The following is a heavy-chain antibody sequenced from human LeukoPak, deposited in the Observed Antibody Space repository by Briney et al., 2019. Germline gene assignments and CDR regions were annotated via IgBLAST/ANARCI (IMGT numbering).Heavy chain of an antibody. D-gene: IGHD2-2*01. V-gene: IGHV3-53*01. CDR2: ISSGGDT. CDR1: GITGNGNY. J-gene: IGHJ4*02. CDR3: ARGPPACSTNCYGYLDY. Sequence: GPLRLSCAASGITGNGNYMSWVRPAPRKGLEWISLISSGGDTYYPDSVRGRFTISRDNSKNTLYLQMNSLRVEDTAVYYCARGPPACSTNCYGYLDYWGQGTLVTVSS.